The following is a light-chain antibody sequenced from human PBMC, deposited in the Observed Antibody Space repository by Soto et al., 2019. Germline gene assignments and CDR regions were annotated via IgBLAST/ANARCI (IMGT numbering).Light chain of an antibody. CDR3: SSYPSSIS. J-gene: IGLJ2*01. CDR1: SSDVGGYNY. V-gene: IGLV2-14*01. Sequence: QSALTQPASVSGSPGQSITISCTGTSSDVGGYNYVSWYQQHPGKAPKLMIYDVNTRPSGVSNRFSGSKSGNTASLTISGLQAEDEADYYCSSYPSSISFGGGTKVTAL. CDR2: DVN.